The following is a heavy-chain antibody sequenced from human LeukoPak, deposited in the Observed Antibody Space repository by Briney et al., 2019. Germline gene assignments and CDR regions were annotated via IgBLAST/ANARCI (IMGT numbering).Heavy chain of an antibody. D-gene: IGHD6-13*01. V-gene: IGHV1-69*02. J-gene: IGHJ4*02. CDR1: GGTFSSYT. Sequence: SVKVSCKASGGTFSSYTISWVRQAPGQGLEWMGRIIPILGIANYAQKFQGRVTITANKSTSTAYMELSSLRSEDTAVCYCAAGYSSSWFYYWGQGTLVTVSS. CDR3: AAGYSSSWFYY. CDR2: IIPILGIA.